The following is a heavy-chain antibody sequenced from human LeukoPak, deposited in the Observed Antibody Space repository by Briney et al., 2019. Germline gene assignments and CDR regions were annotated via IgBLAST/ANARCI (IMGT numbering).Heavy chain of an antibody. D-gene: IGHD3-22*01. CDR1: GYTFTGYY. CDR3: ARDMGNYYDSSGYYHFDY. CDR2: INPNSGGT. V-gene: IGHV1-2*02. Sequence: ASVKVSCKASGYTFTGYYMHWVRQAPGQGLEWMGWINPNSGGTNYAQKFQGRVTMTRDTSISTAYMELSRLRSDDTAVYYCARDMGNYYDSSGYYHFDYWGQGTLVTVSS. J-gene: IGHJ4*02.